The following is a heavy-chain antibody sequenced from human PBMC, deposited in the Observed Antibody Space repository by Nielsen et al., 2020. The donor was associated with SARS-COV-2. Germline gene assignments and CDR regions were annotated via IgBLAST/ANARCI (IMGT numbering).Heavy chain of an antibody. CDR2: MSAADGRT. J-gene: IGHJ6*04. CDR3: ARDTGNWYMDV. V-gene: IGHV1-3*01. CDR1: GYSFSSIS. Sequence: ASVKVSCKASGYSFSSISINWVRQAPGQRLEWMGWMSAADGRTTYSQKFQGRVTTTRDTSATTVYLELSSLTSEDTAVYYCARDTGNWYMDVWGKGTTVTVSS. D-gene: IGHD6-13*01.